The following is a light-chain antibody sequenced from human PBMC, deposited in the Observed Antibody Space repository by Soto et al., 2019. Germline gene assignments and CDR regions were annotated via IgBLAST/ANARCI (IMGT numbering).Light chain of an antibody. J-gene: IGKJ1*01. CDR3: QQYSDWPRT. Sequence: EIVMTQSPATLSVSPGERATLSCRASQTVSSSLAWYQQKPGQAPRLLIYGASTRATGVPASFSGGGSGTEFTLTISILQSEDFAFYYCQQYSDWPRTFGQGTKVDIK. V-gene: IGKV3-15*01. CDR2: GAS. CDR1: QTVSSS.